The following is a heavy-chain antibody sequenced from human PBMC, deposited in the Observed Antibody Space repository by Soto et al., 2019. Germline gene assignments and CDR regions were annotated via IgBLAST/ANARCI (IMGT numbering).Heavy chain of an antibody. Sequence: NPSETLSLTCAVYGESFSGYYWSWIRQPPGKXLEWIGEINHSGSTNYNPSLKSRVTISVDTSKNQFSLKLSSVTAADTAVYYCARGRIYDYVWGSSRYNFDYWGQGTLVTVSS. CDR2: INHSGST. D-gene: IGHD3-16*02. CDR1: GESFSGYY. CDR3: ARGRIYDYVWGSSRYNFDY. V-gene: IGHV4-34*01. J-gene: IGHJ4*02.